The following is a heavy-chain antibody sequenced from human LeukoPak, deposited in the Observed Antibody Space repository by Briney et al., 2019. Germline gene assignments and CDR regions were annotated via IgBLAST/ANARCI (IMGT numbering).Heavy chain of an antibody. CDR2: TYYRSKWYN. Sequence: SQTLSLTCAISGDSVSSNSAAWNWIRQSPSRGLEWLGRTYYRSKWYNDYAVSVKSRITINPDTSKNQFSLQLNSVTPEDTAVYYCARAETYYDFWSGYLDRYYFDYWGQGTLVTVSS. D-gene: IGHD3-3*01. V-gene: IGHV6-1*01. CDR3: ARAETYYDFWSGYLDRYYFDY. CDR1: GDSVSSNSAA. J-gene: IGHJ4*02.